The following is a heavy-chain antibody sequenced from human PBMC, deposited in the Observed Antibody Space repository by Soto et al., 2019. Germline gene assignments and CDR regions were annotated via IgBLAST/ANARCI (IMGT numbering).Heavy chain of an antibody. Sequence: QVQLVQSGTEVRKPGSSVKVSCKASGGTFDSNAISWVRLAPGQGLEWMGGIIPIFGTINNAQKFQDRVTITADESANIDYREKSSHRSEDTAIYYCAREGLTFGPGAVGGAFDIWGQGTLVTVSS. V-gene: IGHV1-69*12. CDR3: AREGLTFGPGAVGGAFDI. CDR2: IIPIFGTI. D-gene: IGHD2-2*01. J-gene: IGHJ3*02. CDR1: GGTFDSNA.